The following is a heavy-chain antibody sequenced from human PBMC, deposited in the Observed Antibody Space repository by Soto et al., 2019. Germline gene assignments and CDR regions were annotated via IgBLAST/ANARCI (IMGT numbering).Heavy chain of an antibody. D-gene: IGHD3-3*02. CDR3: TAAYSYSISLYFDY. V-gene: IGHV3-15*01. Sequence: EVQLVESGGGLVKPGGSLRLSCAASGFTFSKACMTWVRQAPGKGLEWVGRIKSKADGGTIDNAAPEKGRFTISRDDTTNTLYLTMNSLKTEGPPMNCCTAAYSYSISLYFDYCGQEALVSVSS. J-gene: IGHJ4*02. CDR2: IKSKADGGTI. CDR1: GFTFSKAC.